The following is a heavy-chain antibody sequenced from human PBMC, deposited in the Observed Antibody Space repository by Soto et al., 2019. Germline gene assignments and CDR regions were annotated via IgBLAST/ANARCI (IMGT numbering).Heavy chain of an antibody. V-gene: IGHV3-30*18. Sequence: LRLSCAASGFTFSSFGMHWVRQAPGKGLEWVAVISYDGTEEKYADSAKGRATVSRDNSKNTVYLQMNRLRGDDSAIYYCAKGRFDVVTISPFDHWGQGTLVTVSS. D-gene: IGHD3-3*02. CDR1: GFTFSSFG. J-gene: IGHJ4*01. CDR2: ISYDGTEE. CDR3: AKGRFDVVTISPFDH.